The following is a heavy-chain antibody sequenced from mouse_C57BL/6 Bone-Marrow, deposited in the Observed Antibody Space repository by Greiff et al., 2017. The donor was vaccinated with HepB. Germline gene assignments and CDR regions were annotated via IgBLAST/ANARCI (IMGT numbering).Heavy chain of an antibody. CDR2: ISYSGST. Sequence: EVQLQQSGPGLAKPSQTLSLTCSVTGYSITSDYWNWIRKFPGNKLEYMGYISYSGSTYYNPSLKSRISITRDTSKNQYYLQLNSVTTEDTATYYGARWHYYGSSYGYFDVWGTGTTVTVSS. V-gene: IGHV3-8*01. J-gene: IGHJ1*03. D-gene: IGHD1-1*01. CDR1: GYSITSDY. CDR3: ARWHYYGSSYGYFDV.